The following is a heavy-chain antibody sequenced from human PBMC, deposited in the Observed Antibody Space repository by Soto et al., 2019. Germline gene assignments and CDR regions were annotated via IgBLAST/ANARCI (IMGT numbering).Heavy chain of an antibody. V-gene: IGHV1-69*06. Sequence: QVQLVESGGGVVQPGRSLRLSCAASGFTFSSYAMHWVRQAPGKGLEWVGGIIPIFGTANYAQKFQGRVTITADKSTSTAYMELSSLRSEDTAVYYCARWAGSSSSGPGWFDPWGQGTLVTVSS. CDR3: ARWAGSSSSGPGWFDP. J-gene: IGHJ5*02. D-gene: IGHD6-6*01. CDR2: IIPIFGTA. CDR1: GFTFSSYA.